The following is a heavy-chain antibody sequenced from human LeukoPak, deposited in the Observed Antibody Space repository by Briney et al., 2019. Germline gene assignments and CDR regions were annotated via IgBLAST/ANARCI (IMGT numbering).Heavy chain of an antibody. CDR3: AKDIVSGYSSGNDAFDI. V-gene: IGHV3-23*01. CDR2: IHGSGGST. CDR1: GFTFSSFA. J-gene: IGHJ3*02. Sequence: GGSLRLSCAASGFTFSSFAMSWVRQAPGKGLEWVSGIHGSGGSTFHADSVKGRFTISRDNSKNTLYLQMNSLSAEDTALYYCAKDIVSGYSSGNDAFDIWGQGTMVTVSS. D-gene: IGHD6-19*01.